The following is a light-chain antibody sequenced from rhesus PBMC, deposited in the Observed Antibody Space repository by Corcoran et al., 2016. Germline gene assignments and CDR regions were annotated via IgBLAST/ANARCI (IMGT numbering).Light chain of an antibody. V-gene: IGKV1-43*01. J-gene: IGKJ4*01. CDR2: AAS. CDR3: LQYNYKPLT. Sequence: DIQMTQSPSSLSASAGDRVTITCRASQAISTYLNWFQQKPGKAPKPLIYAASSLESGVPSRVSGSGSGTEFTLTISSLQPEDFATYYCLQYNYKPLTFGGGTKVEIK. CDR1: QAISTY.